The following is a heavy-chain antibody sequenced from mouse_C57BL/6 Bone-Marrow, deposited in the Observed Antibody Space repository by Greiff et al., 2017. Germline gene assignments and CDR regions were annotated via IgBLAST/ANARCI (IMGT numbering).Heavy chain of an antibody. D-gene: IGHD2-1*01. V-gene: IGHV14-3*01. CDR2: IDPANGNT. CDR3: AGNYDWFAY. CDR1: GFNIKNPY. J-gene: IGHJ3*01. Sequence: EVQLQQSVAELVRPGASVKLSCTASGFNIKNPYMHWVKQRPEQGLEWIGRIDPANGNTKYAPKFQGKATITADTSSNTAYLQLSSLTSEDTAIYYCAGNYDWFAYWGQGTLGTVSA.